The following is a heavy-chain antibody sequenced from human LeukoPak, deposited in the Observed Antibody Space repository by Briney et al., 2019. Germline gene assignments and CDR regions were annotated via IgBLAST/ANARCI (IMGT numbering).Heavy chain of an antibody. CDR3: ARLVALAATYYFDY. D-gene: IGHD6-25*01. J-gene: IGHJ4*02. CDR2: ISGSGGST. Sequence: GGSLRLSCAASGFTFSSYAMSWVRQAPGKGLEWVSAISGSGGSTYYADSVKGRFTISRDNAKNSLYLQMNSLRAEDTAVYYCARLVALAATYYFDYWGQGTLVTVSS. CDR1: GFTFSSYA. V-gene: IGHV3-23*01.